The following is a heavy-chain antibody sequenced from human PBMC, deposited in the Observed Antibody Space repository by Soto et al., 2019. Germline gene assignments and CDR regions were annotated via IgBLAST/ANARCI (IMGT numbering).Heavy chain of an antibody. V-gene: IGHV4-30-2*01. J-gene: IGHJ3*02. CDR1: GGSISSAGYS. CDR3: ARESESGAFDI. CDR2: IYHSGST. Sequence: SETLSLTCAVSGGSISSAGYSVSWIRQPPGKGLEWIGYIYHSGSTYYNPSLKSRVTISVDRSKNQFALQLSSVTAADTAVYYCARESESGAFDIWGQGTMVTVSS.